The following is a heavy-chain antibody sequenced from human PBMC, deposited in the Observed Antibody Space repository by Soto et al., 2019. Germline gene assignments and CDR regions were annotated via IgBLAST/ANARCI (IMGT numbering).Heavy chain of an antibody. D-gene: IGHD2-2*01. CDR2: IIPIFGTA. CDR3: AGAIVLVPAAEEWCFDL. V-gene: IGHV1-69*12. J-gene: IGHJ2*01. CDR1: GGTFSSYA. Sequence: QVQLVQSGAEVKKPGSSVKVSCKASGGTFSSYAISWVRQAPGQGLEWMGGIIPIFGTADYAQKFEGRVTITAXXSXRXXCMELSGLGSEDTAVYYCAGAIVLVPAAEEWCFDLWGRGTLVTVSS.